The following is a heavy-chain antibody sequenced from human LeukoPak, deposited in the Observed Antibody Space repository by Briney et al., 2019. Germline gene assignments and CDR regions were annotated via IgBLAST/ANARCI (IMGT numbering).Heavy chain of an antibody. J-gene: IGHJ6*04. Sequence: GGCVRLFCAASGFTFNRYWLLCVRQARGKGWVCVSRINSDWSSTRYADAVKGRFTISRDNPKNTLYLQMNSLRTEDTAVYYCARDLKSRDPRSQAYYYYYGMDVWGKGTTVTVSS. V-gene: IGHV3-74*01. CDR3: ARDLKSRDPRSQAYYYYYGMDV. CDR2: INSDWSST. CDR1: GFTFNRYW.